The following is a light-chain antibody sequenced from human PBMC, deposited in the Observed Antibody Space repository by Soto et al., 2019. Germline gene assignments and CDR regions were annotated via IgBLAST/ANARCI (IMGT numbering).Light chain of an antibody. CDR1: QTVVTH. V-gene: IGKV3-15*01. CDR2: DAS. J-gene: IGKJ1*01. CDR3: QQYNKWPRT. Sequence: EVVMTQSPVTLSLSPGDRATVSCRASQTVVTHLAWFQQKPGQPPRLLIYDASATATGIPARSSGSGSGTEFTLTISSLQSEDFAVYNCQQYNKWPRTFGQGTKVE.